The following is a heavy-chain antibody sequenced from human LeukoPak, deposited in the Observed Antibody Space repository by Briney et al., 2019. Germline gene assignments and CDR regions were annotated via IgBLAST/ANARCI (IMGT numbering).Heavy chain of an antibody. D-gene: IGHD3-10*01. CDR1: GFSLSTRGVG. V-gene: IGHV2-5*02. CDR3: AHSPQSKVRGYYYYYGMDV. CDR2: IYWDDDK. J-gene: IGHJ6*02. Sequence: ESGPTLVNPTQTLTLTCTFSGFSLSTRGVGVGWIRQPPGKALEWLALIYWDDDKRYSPSLKSRLTITKDTSKNQVVLTMTNMDPVDTATYYCAHSPQSKVRGYYYYYGMDVWGQGTTVTVSS.